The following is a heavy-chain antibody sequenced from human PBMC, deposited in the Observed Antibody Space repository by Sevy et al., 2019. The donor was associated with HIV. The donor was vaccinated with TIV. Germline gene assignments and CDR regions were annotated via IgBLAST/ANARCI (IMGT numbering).Heavy chain of an antibody. J-gene: IGHJ4*02. CDR3: AREPLAVAGIGYYFDY. D-gene: IGHD6-19*01. CDR2: IWYDGTNK. V-gene: IGHV3-33*01. Sequence: GGSLRLSCAASRFTFSSYGMHWVRQAPGKGLEWVAVIWYDGTNKEYADSVKGRFTISRDNSKNTLYLQMSSLRADDTAVYYCAREPLAVAGIGYYFDYWGQGTLVTVSS. CDR1: RFTFSSYG.